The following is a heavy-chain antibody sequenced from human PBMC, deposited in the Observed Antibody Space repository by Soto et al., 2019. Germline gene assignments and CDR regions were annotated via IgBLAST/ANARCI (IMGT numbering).Heavy chain of an antibody. D-gene: IGHD2-21*01. V-gene: IGHV4-39*01. CDR3: ARQPTTGDTDLWFAP. J-gene: IGHJ5*02. Sequence: QLQLLESGPGLVKASETLSLTCSVSGGSISTSRSYWAWIRQPPGKGLEWLANIFYSGSTFYNPSLASRVSVSDDTSKNEFSLKLRSVTAADTAVYYCARQPTTGDTDLWFAPWGQGTLVTVSS. CDR1: GGSISTSRSY. CDR2: IFYSGST.